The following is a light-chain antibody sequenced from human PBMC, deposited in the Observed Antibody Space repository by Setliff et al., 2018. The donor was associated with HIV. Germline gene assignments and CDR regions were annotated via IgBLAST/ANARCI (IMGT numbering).Light chain of an antibody. CDR2: EVS. CDR3: CSYTSSNTHV. J-gene: IGLJ1*01. V-gene: IGLV2-14*01. CDR1: SSDVGGYNY. Sequence: QSALPQPASVSGSPGQSITISCTGTSSDVGGYNYVSWYQQYPGKAPKRMIYEVSNRPSGVSNRFSGSKSAYTASLTISGRQAEDEADYYCCSYTSSNTHVFGTGTKVTVL.